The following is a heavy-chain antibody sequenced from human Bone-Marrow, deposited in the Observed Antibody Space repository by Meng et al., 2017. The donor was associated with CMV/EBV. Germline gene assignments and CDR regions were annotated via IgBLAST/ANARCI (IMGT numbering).Heavy chain of an antibody. J-gene: IGHJ6*02. CDR2: MNPNSGNT. V-gene: IGHV1-8*01. Sequence: ASVKVSCKASGYTFTSYDINWVRQATGQGLEWMGWMNPNSGNTGYAQKFQGRVTMTRNTSISTAYMELSSLRSEDTAVYYCARAAKYSSSWYLRTALNHYYGMDVWGQGTTVTVSS. CDR1: GYTFTSYD. CDR3: ARAAKYSSSWYLRTALNHYYGMDV. D-gene: IGHD6-13*01.